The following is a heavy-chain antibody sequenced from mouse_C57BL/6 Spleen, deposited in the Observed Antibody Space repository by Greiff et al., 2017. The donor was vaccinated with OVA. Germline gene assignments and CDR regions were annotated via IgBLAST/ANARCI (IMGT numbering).Heavy chain of an antibody. V-gene: IGHV14-2*01. CDR1: GFNIKDYY. J-gene: IGHJ1*03. Sequence: VQLQQSGAELVKPGASVKLSCTASGFNIKDYYMHWVKQRTEQGLEWIGRIDPEDGETKYAPKFQGKATITADTSSNTAYLQLSSLTSEDTAVYYGARVTTVVVTDCYFDVWGTGTTVTVSS. CDR2: IDPEDGET. CDR3: ARVTTVVVTDCYFDV. D-gene: IGHD1-1*01.